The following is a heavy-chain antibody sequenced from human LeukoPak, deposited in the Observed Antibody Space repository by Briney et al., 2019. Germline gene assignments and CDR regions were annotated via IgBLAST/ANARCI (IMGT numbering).Heavy chain of an antibody. D-gene: IGHD3-10*01. V-gene: IGHV4-39*07. CDR3: AREETSYCYGSGSYPEGDY. CDR2: IYYSGST. Sequence: SETLSLTCTVSGGSISSSSYYWGWIRQPPGKGLEWIGSIYYSGSTYYNPSLKSRVTISVDTSKNQFSLKLSSVTAADTAVYYCAREETSYCYGSGSYPEGDYWGQGTLVTVSS. CDR1: GGSISSSSYY. J-gene: IGHJ4*02.